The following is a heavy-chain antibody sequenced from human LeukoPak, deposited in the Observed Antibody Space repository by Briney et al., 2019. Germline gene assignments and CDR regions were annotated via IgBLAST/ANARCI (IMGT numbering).Heavy chain of an antibody. J-gene: IGHJ3*02. D-gene: IGHD3-3*01. V-gene: IGHV3-7*05. CDR1: GFTFSNYW. Sequence: GGSLRLSCAASGFTFSNYWMSWVRQAPGKGLEWLANIKEDGSEKYYVDSVKGRFTISRDNAKNSLYLQMNSLRAEDTAVYYCARGTDRSGYSHAFDIWGQGTVVTVSS. CDR2: IKEDGSEK. CDR3: ARGTDRSGYSHAFDI.